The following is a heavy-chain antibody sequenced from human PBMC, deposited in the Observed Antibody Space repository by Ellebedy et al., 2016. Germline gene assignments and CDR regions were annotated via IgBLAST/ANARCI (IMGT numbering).Heavy chain of an antibody. CDR3: ARVRSSGFYSNYDMDV. CDR1: GFTFSRYA. J-gene: IGHJ6*02. CDR2: ILDDGNDK. D-gene: IGHD2-2*02. Sequence: GGSLRLXXAASGFTFSRYAIHWVRQAPGKGLEWVAGILDDGNDKNYRDSVKGRFTISRDNSKNRMFLQMNSLRVEDTAVYYCARVRSSGFYSNYDMDVWGQGTTVTVSS. V-gene: IGHV3-30*03.